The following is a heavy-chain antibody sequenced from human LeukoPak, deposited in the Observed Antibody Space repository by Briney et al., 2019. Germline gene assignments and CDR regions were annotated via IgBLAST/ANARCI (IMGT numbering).Heavy chain of an antibody. D-gene: IGHD3-10*01. CDR3: AKVAHYYGSGSYYEYYFDY. J-gene: IGHJ4*02. V-gene: IGHV3-23*01. CDR1: GFTFSSYA. CDR2: ISGSGGST. Sequence: GGSLRLSCAASGFTFSSYAMSWVRQAPGKGLEWVSAISGSGGSTYYADSVKGRFTISRDNSKNTLYLQMNSRRAEDTAVYYCAKVAHYYGSGSYYEYYFDYWGQGTLVTVSS.